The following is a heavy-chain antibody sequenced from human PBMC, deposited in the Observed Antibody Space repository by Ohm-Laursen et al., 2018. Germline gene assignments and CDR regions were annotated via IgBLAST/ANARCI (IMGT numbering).Heavy chain of an antibody. Sequence: SQTLSLTCAVSGYSIGSGYYWGWIRQPPGKGLEWIGSIYHSGTTYYNPSLKSRATISVDTSKNQFSLKLSSVTAADTAVYYCAGVREAYTNPYFDHWGQGTLVTVSS. CDR1: GYSIGSGYY. D-gene: IGHD2-2*02. CDR2: IYHSGTT. V-gene: IGHV4-38-2*01. CDR3: AGVREAYTNPYFDH. J-gene: IGHJ4*02.